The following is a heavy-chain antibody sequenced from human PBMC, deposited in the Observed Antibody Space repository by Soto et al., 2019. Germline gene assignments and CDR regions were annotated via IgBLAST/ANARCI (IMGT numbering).Heavy chain of an antibody. CDR3: ASHYGDYDY. CDR2: IYYSGST. J-gene: IGHJ4*02. V-gene: IGHV4-59*01. Sequence: PSETLSLTCTVSGGSINDFYWSWIRQPPGKGLEWIGYIYYSGSTNYNPSLKSRVTISVDTSKNQFSLKLSSVTAADTAVYYCASHYGDYDYWGQGTLVTVSS. CDR1: GGSINDFY. D-gene: IGHD4-17*01.